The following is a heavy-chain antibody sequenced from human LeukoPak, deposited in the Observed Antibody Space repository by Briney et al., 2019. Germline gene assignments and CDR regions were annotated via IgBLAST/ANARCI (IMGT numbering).Heavy chain of an antibody. J-gene: IGHJ4*02. D-gene: IGHD3-10*01. CDR2: ITTSSTYI. CDR3: ARGEGYYASGSYYIDY. V-gene: IGHV3-21*01. Sequence: GGSLRLSCVASGFTFSSYTMTWVRQAPGKGLEWVSSITTSSTYIYYADSVRGRFTISRDNAKNSLYLRMSSLRVEDTAVYYCARGEGYYASGSYYIDYWGQGTLVTVSS. CDR1: GFTFSSYT.